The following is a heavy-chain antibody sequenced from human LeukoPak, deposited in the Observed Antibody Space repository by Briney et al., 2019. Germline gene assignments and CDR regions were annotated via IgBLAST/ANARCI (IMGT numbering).Heavy chain of an antibody. CDR2: IIPIFGTA. CDR3: ARGNYCGGDCYTPLLLYYGMDV. CDR1: GGTFSSSS. D-gene: IGHD2-21*02. J-gene: IGHJ6*02. V-gene: IGHV1-69*01. Sequence: ASVKVSCKASGGTFSSSSISWVRQAPGQGLEWMGGIIPIFGTANYAQKFQGRVTITADESTSTAYMELSSLRSEDTAVYYCARGNYCGGDCYTPLLLYYGMDVWGQGTTVTVSS.